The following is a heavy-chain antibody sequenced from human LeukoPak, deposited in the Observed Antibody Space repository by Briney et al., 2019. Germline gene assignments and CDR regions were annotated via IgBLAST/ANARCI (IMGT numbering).Heavy chain of an antibody. V-gene: IGHV3-74*01. Sequence: HSGGSLRLSCAASGFTFSSYWMHWVRQAPGRGLVWVSRIHSDESRTNYADSVTGRFTISRANATTTVYLQMNRLRNEDTAAYYCARGIYGDPVAFDYWGQGTLVTVSS. J-gene: IGHJ4*02. D-gene: IGHD4/OR15-4a*01. CDR2: IHSDESRT. CDR1: GFTFSSYW. CDR3: ARGIYGDPVAFDY.